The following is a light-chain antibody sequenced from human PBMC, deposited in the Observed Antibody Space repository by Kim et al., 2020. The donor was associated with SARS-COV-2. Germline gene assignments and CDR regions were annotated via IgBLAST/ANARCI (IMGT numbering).Light chain of an antibody. J-gene: IGKJ4*01. CDR3: QQRSNWPLT. CDR1: QSVSSY. V-gene: IGKV3-11*01. Sequence: EIVLTQSPATLSSSPGERATLSCRASQSVSSYLAWYQQKPGQAPRLLIYGASNRATGIPARFSGSGSGTDFTLTISSLEPEDFAVYYCQQRSNWPLTFGGGTKVDIK. CDR2: GAS.